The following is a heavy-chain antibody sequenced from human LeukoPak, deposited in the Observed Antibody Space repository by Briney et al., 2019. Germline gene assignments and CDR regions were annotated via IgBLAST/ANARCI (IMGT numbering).Heavy chain of an antibody. J-gene: IGHJ4*02. CDR2: ISSSSSYI. CDR3: AREVYSSGSYDY. Sequence: GGSLRLSYAASGFTFSSYSMNWVRQAPGKGLEWVSSISSSSSYIYYADSVKGRFTISRDNAKNSLYLQMNSLRAEDTAVYYCAREVYSSGSYDYWGQGTLVTVSS. V-gene: IGHV3-21*01. D-gene: IGHD3-22*01. CDR1: GFTFSSYS.